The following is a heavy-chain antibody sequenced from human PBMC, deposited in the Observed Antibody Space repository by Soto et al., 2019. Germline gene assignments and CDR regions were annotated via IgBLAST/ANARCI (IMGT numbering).Heavy chain of an antibody. V-gene: IGHV3-11*01. D-gene: IGHD2-2*01. CDR1: GFTFSDYY. CDR2: ISSSGWTT. Sequence: PGGSLRLSCAASGFTFSDYYMSWTRQAPGKGLEWVSYISSSGWTTYYADSVRGRFTISRDNAKKSMYLQMNSLRAEDTAIYYCARGWECSSTGCYFRSMAYWGQGILVTVSS. J-gene: IGHJ4*02. CDR3: ARGWECSSTGCYFRSMAY.